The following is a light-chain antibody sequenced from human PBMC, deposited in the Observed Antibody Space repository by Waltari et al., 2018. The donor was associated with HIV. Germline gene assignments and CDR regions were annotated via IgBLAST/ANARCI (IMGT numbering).Light chain of an antibody. V-gene: IGKV4-1*01. Sequence: DIVMTQSPESLAVSLGERATINCKSSQNILYSSSSKNNLAWYQQKPGQPPKLLIYWASTRESGVPDRFSGSGSGTDFTLTINSLQAEDVAVYYCQQYYTTPHTFGQGTNLEIK. CDR3: QQYYTTPHT. CDR2: WAS. J-gene: IGKJ2*01. CDR1: QNILYSSSSKNN.